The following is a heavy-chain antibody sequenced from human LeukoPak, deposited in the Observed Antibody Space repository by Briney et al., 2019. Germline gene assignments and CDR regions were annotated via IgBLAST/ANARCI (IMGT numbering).Heavy chain of an antibody. J-gene: IGHJ4*02. CDR3: AKGPRSTMIVVVITPFDY. D-gene: IGHD3-22*01. V-gene: IGHV4-39*07. CDR2: IFYSGST. CDR1: GGSISTSNYY. Sequence: PSETLSLTCTVSGGSISTSNYYWGWIRQPPGKGLEWIGNIFYSGSTYYSPSLKSRVTISLDTSRNQFSLKLNSVTDEDTAVYYCAKGPRSTMIVVVITPFDYWGQGTLVTVSS.